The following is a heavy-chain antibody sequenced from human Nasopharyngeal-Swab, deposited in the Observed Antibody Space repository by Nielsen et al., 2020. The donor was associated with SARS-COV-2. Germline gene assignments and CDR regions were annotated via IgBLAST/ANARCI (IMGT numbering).Heavy chain of an antibody. CDR2: IWYDGSNK. J-gene: IGHJ4*02. CDR1: GFTFSSYG. Sequence: GESPKISCAASGFTFSSYGMHWVRQAPGKGLEWVAVIWYDGSNKYYADSVKGRFTISRDNSKNTLYLQMNSLRAEDTAVYYCARDKERAGYSSGWYGLGGQGTLVTVSS. D-gene: IGHD6-19*01. V-gene: IGHV3-33*01. CDR3: ARDKERAGYSSGWYGL.